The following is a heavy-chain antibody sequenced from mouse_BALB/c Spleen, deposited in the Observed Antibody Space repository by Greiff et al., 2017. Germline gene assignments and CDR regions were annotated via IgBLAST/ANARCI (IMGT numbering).Heavy chain of an antibody. J-gene: IGHJ4*01. D-gene: IGHD2-4*01. Sequence: VKLMESGPGLVAPSQSLSITCTVSGFSLTSYGVHWVRQPPGKGLEWLGVIWAGGSTNYNSALMSRLSISKDNSKSQVFLKMNSLQTDDTAMYYCARDGDYALYYYAMDYWGQGTSVTVSS. V-gene: IGHV2-9*02. CDR2: IWAGGST. CDR3: ARDGDYALYYYAMDY. CDR1: GFSLTSYG.